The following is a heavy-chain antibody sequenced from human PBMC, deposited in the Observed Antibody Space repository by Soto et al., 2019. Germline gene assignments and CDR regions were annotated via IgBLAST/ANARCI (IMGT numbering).Heavy chain of an antibody. J-gene: IGHJ4*02. D-gene: IGHD6-13*01. CDR3: AIYEGGAAAHRLLAY. CDR2: INHSGST. V-gene: IGHV4-34*01. CDR1: GGSFSGYY. Sequence: SETLSLTCAVYGGSFSGYYWSWIRQPPGKGLEWIGEINHSGSTNYNPSLKSRVTISVDTSKNQFSLKLSSVTAADTAVYYCAIYEGGAAAHRLLAYWGQGTLVTVSS.